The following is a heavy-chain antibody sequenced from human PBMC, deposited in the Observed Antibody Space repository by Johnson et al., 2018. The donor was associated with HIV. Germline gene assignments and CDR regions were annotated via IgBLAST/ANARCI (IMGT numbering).Heavy chain of an antibody. J-gene: IGHJ3*02. V-gene: IGHV3-7*01. CDR2: IKQDGSEK. Sequence: VQLVESGGGLVKPGGSLRLSCAASGFTFNNYWMSWVRQGPGKGLEWVANIKQDGSEKYYVDSVKGRFTISRDNAKNSLYLQMNSLRAEDTAVYYCYAFDIWGQGTMVTVSS. CDR1: GFTFNNYW. CDR3: YAFDI.